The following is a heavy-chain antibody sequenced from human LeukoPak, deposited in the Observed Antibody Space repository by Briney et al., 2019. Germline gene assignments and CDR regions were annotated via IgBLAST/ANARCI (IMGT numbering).Heavy chain of an antibody. J-gene: IGHJ4*02. CDR1: GFTVSSNY. D-gene: IGHD3-10*01. CDR3: ARGGSRYFHN. Sequence: PGGSLRLSCAASGFTVSSNYMGWVRQAPGKGLEWVSVIYSGGSTYCADSVKGRFTISRDNSKNTLFLQMNSLRAEDTAVYYCARGGSRYFHNWGQGTLVTVST. V-gene: IGHV3-66*01. CDR2: IYSGGST.